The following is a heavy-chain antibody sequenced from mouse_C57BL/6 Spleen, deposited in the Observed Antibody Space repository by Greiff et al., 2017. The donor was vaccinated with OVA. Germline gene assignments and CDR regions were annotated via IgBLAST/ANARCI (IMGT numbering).Heavy chain of an antibody. D-gene: IGHD1-1*01. CDR2: IYPRSGNT. J-gene: IGHJ3*01. CDR3: ARDGSSWFAY. CDR1: GYTFTSYG. V-gene: IGHV1-81*01. Sequence: VQLKESGAELARPGASVKLSCKASGYTFTSYGISWVKQRTGQGLEWIGEIYPRSGNTYYNEKFKGKATLTADKSSSTAYMELRSLTSEDSAVYFCARDGSSWFAYWGQGTLVTVSA.